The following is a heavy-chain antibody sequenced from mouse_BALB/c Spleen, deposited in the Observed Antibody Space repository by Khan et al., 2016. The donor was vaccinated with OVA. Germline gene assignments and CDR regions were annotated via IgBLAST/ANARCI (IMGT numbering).Heavy chain of an antibody. J-gene: IGHJ3*01. CDR1: GYTFTSYT. D-gene: IGHD2-14*01. CDR3: VREGAYHRSDGWFAY. CDR2: INPSNDYT. Sequence: QVQLKQSGAELARPGASVKMSCKASGYTFTSYTMHWVKQRPGQGLEWIGYINPSNDYTNYNQNFKDKATLIVDKSSSTAYMQLSSLTSAEPSVYYGVREGAYHRSDGWFAYWGQGTLVTVSA. V-gene: IGHV1-4*01.